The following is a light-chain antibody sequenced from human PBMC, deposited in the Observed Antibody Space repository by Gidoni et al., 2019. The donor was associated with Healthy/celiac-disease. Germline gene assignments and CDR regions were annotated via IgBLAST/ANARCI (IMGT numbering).Light chain of an antibody. CDR3: QQYYS. J-gene: IGKJ2*01. Sequence: DIVMTQSPDSLAVSLGERATINSKSSKSVLYSYNNKNYLSWYQQKPVPPPQLLIYWASTRESGVPDRFSGSGSGTDFTLTISSLQAEDVAVYYCQQYYSFGQGTKLEIK. V-gene: IGKV4-1*01. CDR1: KSVLYSYNNKNY. CDR2: WAS.